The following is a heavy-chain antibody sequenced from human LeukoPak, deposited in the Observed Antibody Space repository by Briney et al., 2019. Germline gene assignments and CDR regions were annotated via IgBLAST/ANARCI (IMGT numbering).Heavy chain of an antibody. CDR3: ARQYSDILTGYHRGELYWYFDL. CDR2: IYYSGST. Sequence: SETLSPTCTVSGGSISSYYWSWIRQPPGKGLEWIGYIYYSGSTNYNPSLKSRVTISVDTSKNQFSLKLSSVTAADTAVYYCARQYSDILTGYHRGELYWYFDLWGRGTLVTVSS. CDR1: GGSISSYY. D-gene: IGHD3-9*01. V-gene: IGHV4-59*08. J-gene: IGHJ2*01.